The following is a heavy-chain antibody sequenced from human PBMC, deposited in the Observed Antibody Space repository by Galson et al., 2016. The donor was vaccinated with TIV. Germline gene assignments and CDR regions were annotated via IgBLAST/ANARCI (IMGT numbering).Heavy chain of an antibody. D-gene: IGHD1-14*01. CDR3: AKEPGPNPSYYYGVTS. Sequence: SLRLSCAVSGVTFSSYAMSWVRQAPGKGLEWVSSISGSGGNTYYANSVKGRFTISRDNSKNTLYLQINSLRAEDTAIYYCAKEPGPNPSYYYGVTSGAKGPRSPSP. CDR1: GVTFSSYA. J-gene: IGHJ6*02. V-gene: IGHV3-23*01. CDR2: ISGSGGNT.